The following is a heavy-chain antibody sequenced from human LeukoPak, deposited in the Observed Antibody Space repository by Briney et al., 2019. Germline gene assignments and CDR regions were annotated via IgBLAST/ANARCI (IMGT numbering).Heavy chain of an antibody. J-gene: IGHJ6*03. V-gene: IGHV3-13*01. Sequence: GGSLRLSCAASGFTFLSFDMHWVRHPTGQGLEWVSTIGTASDTYYPGSVEGRFTLSRDNAKNSLYLQMNSLTAGDTAVYYCARGPPRGKYYYMDVWGKGTTVTVSS. CDR2: IGTASDT. CDR3: ARGPPRGKYYYMDV. CDR1: GFTFLSFD. D-gene: IGHD1-1*01.